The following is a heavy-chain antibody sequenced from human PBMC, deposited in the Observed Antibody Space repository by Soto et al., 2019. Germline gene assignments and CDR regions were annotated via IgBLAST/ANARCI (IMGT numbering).Heavy chain of an antibody. Sequence: GGSLRLSCVVSGFTFSSYGMHWVRQAPGKGLEWVAVIWYDGSKKYYADSVKGRFTISRDNSRNTLYLQMNSLRAEDTAMYYCARGYSYGSTTFDYWGQGALVTVSS. CDR2: IWYDGSKK. D-gene: IGHD5-18*01. CDR3: ARGYSYGSTTFDY. V-gene: IGHV3-33*01. CDR1: GFTFSSYG. J-gene: IGHJ4*02.